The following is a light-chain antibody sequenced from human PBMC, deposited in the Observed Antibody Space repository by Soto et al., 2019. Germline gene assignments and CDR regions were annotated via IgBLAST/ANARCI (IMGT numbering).Light chain of an antibody. J-gene: IGLJ2*01. CDR3: CSYAGSSTVV. V-gene: IGLV2-23*01. CDR2: EGS. CDR1: SSDVGSYNL. Sequence: QSALTQPASVSGSPGQSITISCTGTSSDVGSYNLFSRHQQHPGTAPNLMIYEGSKRPSGVSNRFSCSKSGNTAPLPIAGLQAENAADYYCCSYAGSSTVVFGGGTKLTVL.